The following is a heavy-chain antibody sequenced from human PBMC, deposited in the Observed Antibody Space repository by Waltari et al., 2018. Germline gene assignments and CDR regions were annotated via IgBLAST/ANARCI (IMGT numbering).Heavy chain of an antibody. CDR3: AKQPGYSSSWYDY. V-gene: IGHV3-21*01. D-gene: IGHD6-13*01. CDR2: ISSSSSYI. CDR1: GFTFSSYS. Sequence: EVQLVESGGGLVKPGGSLRLSCAASGFTFSSYSMNGVRQAPGKGLEWVSSISSSSSYIYYADSVKGRFTISRDNAKNSLYLQMNSLRAEDTAVYYCAKQPGYSSSWYDYWGQGTLVTVSS. J-gene: IGHJ4*02.